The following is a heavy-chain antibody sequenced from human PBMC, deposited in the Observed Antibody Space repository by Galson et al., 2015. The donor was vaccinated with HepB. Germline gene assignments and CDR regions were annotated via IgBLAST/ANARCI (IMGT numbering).Heavy chain of an antibody. CDR2: IKEDGGEK. D-gene: IGHD2-2*02. Sequence: SLRLSCAASGFAFSAYWMGWVRQAPGEGLEWVANIKEDGGEKYYVDSVKGRFTISRDNAKNSLFLQMTSLRVEDTAIYYCTRHTRGSPEDYWGQGTLVTVSP. J-gene: IGHJ4*02. V-gene: IGHV3-7*01. CDR1: GFAFSAYW. CDR3: TRHTRGSPEDY.